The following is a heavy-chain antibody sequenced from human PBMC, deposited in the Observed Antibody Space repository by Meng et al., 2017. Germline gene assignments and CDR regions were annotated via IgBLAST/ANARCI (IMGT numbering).Heavy chain of an antibody. CDR2: ITKDGSRK. J-gene: IGHJ4*02. Sequence: HGQVVESGGDVVPPGRYLTHSCAASGFIFSNYEMHWVRQAPGKGLEWVACITKDGSRKYYLGSVRGRFTISRDNSKNTLYLEMNSLRSEDTALYYCARDFDYWGQGTLVTVPS. CDR3: ARDFDY. CDR1: GFIFSNYE. V-gene: IGHV3-30*16.